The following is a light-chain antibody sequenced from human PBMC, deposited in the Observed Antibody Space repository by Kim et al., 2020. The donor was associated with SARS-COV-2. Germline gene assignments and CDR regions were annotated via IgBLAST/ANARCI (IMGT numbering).Light chain of an antibody. CDR1: DIGSKS. CDR2: YDR. V-gene: IGLV3-21*04. Sequence: LTQPPSVSVDPGKTARITCGGNDIGSKSVHWYQQKPGQAPVLVIYYDRERPSAIPERFSGSNSGNTATLTISRVEAGDEADYYCQLWDRTSDHRVFGGGTQLTVL. J-gene: IGLJ3*02. CDR3: QLWDRTSDHRV.